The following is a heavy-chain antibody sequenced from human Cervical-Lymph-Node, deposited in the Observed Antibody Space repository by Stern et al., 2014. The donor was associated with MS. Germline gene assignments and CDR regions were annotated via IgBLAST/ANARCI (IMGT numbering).Heavy chain of an antibody. CDR1: GYTFTSHN. CDR2: LSPDGGTT. J-gene: IGHJ4*02. D-gene: IGHD7-27*01. Sequence: QVQLEQSGAEVKTPAASVKVSCKASGYTFTSHNMHWVRHAPGQGHEWVGILSPDGGTTHYAQKLQGRFTLTTNTSTSTVYMELSSLRSEDTAVYSCVRDNGNWAFDYWGQGSLVTVSS. V-gene: IGHV1-46*03. CDR3: VRDNGNWAFDY.